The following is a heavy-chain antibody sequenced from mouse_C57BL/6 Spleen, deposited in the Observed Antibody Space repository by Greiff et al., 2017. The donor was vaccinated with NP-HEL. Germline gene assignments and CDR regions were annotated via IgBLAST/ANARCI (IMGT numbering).Heavy chain of an antibody. CDR2: IDPANGNT. Sequence: VQLKESVAELVRPGASVKLSCTASGFNIKNTYMHWVKQRPEQGLEWIGRIDPANGNTKYAPKFQGKATITADTSSNTAYLQLSSLTSEDTAIYYCARSRLGRGWYFDVWGTGTTVTVSS. CDR3: ARSRLGRGWYFDV. CDR1: GFNIKNTY. V-gene: IGHV14-3*01. D-gene: IGHD4-1*01. J-gene: IGHJ1*03.